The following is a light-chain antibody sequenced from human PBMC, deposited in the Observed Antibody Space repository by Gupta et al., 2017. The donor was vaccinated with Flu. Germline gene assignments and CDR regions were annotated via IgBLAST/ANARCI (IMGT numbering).Light chain of an antibody. J-gene: IGLJ3*02. Sequence: SHESTQSPSVSLSPGQPTRITCPGVSLPKQYAHWYQQKPGQAPLLVIYKDIERPSGIPERFSGSNSGTTVTLTISGVQAEDEADYYCQSADSSGTYGVFGGGTKMTVL. V-gene: IGLV3-25*03. CDR1: SLPKQY. CDR2: KDI. CDR3: QSADSSGTYGV.